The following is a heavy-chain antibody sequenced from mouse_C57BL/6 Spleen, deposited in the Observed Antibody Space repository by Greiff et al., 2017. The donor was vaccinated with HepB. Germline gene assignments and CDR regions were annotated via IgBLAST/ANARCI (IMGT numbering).Heavy chain of an antibody. V-gene: IGHV1-22*01. CDR3: AGNLAYYYGSSYAWFAY. CDR2: INPNNGGT. J-gene: IGHJ3*01. CDR1: GYTFTDYN. D-gene: IGHD1-1*01. Sequence: EVQLQQSGPELVKPGASVKMSCKASGYTFTDYNMHWVKQSHGKSLEWIGYINPNNGGTSYNQKFKGKATLTVNKSSSTAYMELRSLTSEDSAVYYGAGNLAYYYGSSYAWFAYWGQGTLVTVSA.